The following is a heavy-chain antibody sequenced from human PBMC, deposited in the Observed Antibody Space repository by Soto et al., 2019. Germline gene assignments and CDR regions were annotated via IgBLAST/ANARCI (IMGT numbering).Heavy chain of an antibody. CDR1: VGSISSYY. CDR3: ARRYGYSFDY. V-gene: IGHV4-59*08. J-gene: IGHJ4*02. D-gene: IGHD1-1*01. Sequence: PETLSLTCTVSVGSISSYYWSWIRQPPGKGLEWIGYIYYSGSTNYNPSLKSRVTISVDTSKNQFSLKLSSVTAADTAVYYCARRYGYSFDYWGQGTLVTVSS. CDR2: IYYSGST.